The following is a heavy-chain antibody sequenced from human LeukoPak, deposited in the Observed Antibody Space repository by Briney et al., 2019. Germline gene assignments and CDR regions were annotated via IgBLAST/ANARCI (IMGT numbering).Heavy chain of an antibody. V-gene: IGHV1-69*05. Sequence: SVKVSCKASGGTFSSYAISWVRQAPGQGLEWMGGIIPIFGTANYAQKCQGRVTITTDESTSTAYMELSSLRSEDTAVYYCARAKSEYSSSTQLGYWGQGTLVTVSS. D-gene: IGHD6-6*01. CDR2: IIPIFGTA. J-gene: IGHJ4*02. CDR3: ARAKSEYSSSTQLGY. CDR1: GGTFSSYA.